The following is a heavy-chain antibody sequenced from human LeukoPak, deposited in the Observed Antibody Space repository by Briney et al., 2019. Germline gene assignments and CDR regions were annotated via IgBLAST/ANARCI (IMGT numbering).Heavy chain of an antibody. CDR3: AKDGAVAGSGPYYFDY. Sequence: GGSLRLSCAASGFTFSSYAMSWVRQAPGKGLEWVSAISGSGGNTYYADSVKGRFTISRNNSKNTLYLQMNSLRAEDTAVYYCAKDGAVAGSGPYYFDYWGQGTLVTVSS. V-gene: IGHV3-23*01. CDR2: ISGSGGNT. CDR1: GFTFSSYA. D-gene: IGHD6-19*01. J-gene: IGHJ4*02.